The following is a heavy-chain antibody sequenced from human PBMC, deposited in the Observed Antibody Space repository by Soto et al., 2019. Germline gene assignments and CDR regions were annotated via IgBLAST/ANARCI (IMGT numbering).Heavy chain of an antibody. CDR2: IYSGGST. D-gene: IGHD6-19*01. Sequence: EMQLVESGGALVQPGGSLRLSCAASGFTVSNNYMSWVRQAPGKGLEGVSVIYSGGSTYYADSVKGRFTISRDNSKNTLYLHMNSLRAEDTALYYCASSPSSGYWGQGTLVTVSS. CDR3: ASSPSSGY. V-gene: IGHV3-66*01. CDR1: GFTVSNNY. J-gene: IGHJ4*02.